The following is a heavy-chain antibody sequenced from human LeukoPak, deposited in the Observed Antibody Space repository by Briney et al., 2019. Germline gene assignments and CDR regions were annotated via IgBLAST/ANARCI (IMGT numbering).Heavy chain of an antibody. D-gene: IGHD1-26*01. J-gene: IGHJ4*02. CDR1: GGSINSYY. Sequence: SETLSPTCTVSGGSINSYYWNWIRQPPGKGLEWIGFIYDSGSTKYNPSLNSRVTISVDTSKNQFSLKLSSVTAADTAVYYCARGTSYSGATFLYWGQGTLVTVSS. CDR2: IYDSGST. V-gene: IGHV4-59*01. CDR3: ARGTSYSGATFLY.